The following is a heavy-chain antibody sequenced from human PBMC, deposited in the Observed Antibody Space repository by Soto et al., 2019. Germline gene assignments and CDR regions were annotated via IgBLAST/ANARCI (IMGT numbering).Heavy chain of an antibody. CDR1: GSTFSSYG. Sequence: RLSCAASGSTFSSYGMHWVRQAPGKGLEWVAVISYDGSNKYYADSVKGRFTISRDNSKNTLYLQMNSLRAEDTAVYYCAKDRGYCSSTSCYTEYYYYGMDVWGQGTTVTVSS. D-gene: IGHD2-2*02. V-gene: IGHV3-30*18. CDR2: ISYDGSNK. J-gene: IGHJ6*02. CDR3: AKDRGYCSSTSCYTEYYYYGMDV.